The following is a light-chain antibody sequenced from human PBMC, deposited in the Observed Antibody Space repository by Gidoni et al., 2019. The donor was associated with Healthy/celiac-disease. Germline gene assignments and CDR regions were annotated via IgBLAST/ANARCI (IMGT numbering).Light chain of an antibody. CDR2: DVS. J-gene: IGLJ2*01. CDR3: SSYTGSSTV. CDR1: SSDLGVYNY. V-gene: IGLV2-14*03. Sequence: QSALTQPASVSGSPGQSITISCTGTSSDLGVYNYVSWYQQHPDNAPKLIIYDVSYRPSGISNRFSGSKSGNTASLTISGFQGEDEADYYCSSYTGSSTVFGGGTKLTVL.